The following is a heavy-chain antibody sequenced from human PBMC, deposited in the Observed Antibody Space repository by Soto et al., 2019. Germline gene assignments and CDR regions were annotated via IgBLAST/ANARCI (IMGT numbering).Heavy chain of an antibody. Sequence: PGGSLRLSCAASGFTFSNYGMSWVRQAPGKGLEWVSVMSGSGDDAYYADSVKGRFTISRDNSKNTLYLQMNSLRAEDTAVYFCAKKVTIYAVDPSDYWGQGTQVTVPQ. CDR2: MSGSGDDA. V-gene: IGHV3-23*01. J-gene: IGHJ4*02. CDR1: GFTFSNYG. D-gene: IGHD3-3*01. CDR3: AKKVTIYAVDPSDY.